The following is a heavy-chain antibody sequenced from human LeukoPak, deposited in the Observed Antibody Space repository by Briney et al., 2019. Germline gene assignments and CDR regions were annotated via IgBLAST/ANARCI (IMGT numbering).Heavy chain of an antibody. CDR1: GGSISSYY. CDR2: IFTSESP. CDR3: ARVSSSWYQDWYFDL. D-gene: IGHD6-13*01. V-gene: IGHV4-4*07. Sequence: PSETLSLTCTVSGGSISSYYWSWIRQPAGKGLEWIGRIFTSESPTYNPSLKSRVTMSLDTSMNQFSLKLSSVTAADTAVYYCARVSSSWYQDWYFDLWGRGTLVTVSS. J-gene: IGHJ2*01.